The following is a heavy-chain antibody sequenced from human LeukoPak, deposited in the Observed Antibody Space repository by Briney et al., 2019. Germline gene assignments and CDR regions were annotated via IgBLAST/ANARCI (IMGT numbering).Heavy chain of an antibody. V-gene: IGHV4-4*02. D-gene: IGHD3-3*01. CDR3: ARGWQYYDFWSGYYTGRPNGMDV. Sequence: SETLSLTCAVSGGSIISDNWWSWVRQPPGKGLEWIGEIHHIGSPTYNPSLKSRVTISVDTSKNQFSLKLSSVTAADTAVYYCARGWQYYDFWSGYYTGRPNGMDVWGQGTTVTVSS. CDR1: GGSIISDNW. J-gene: IGHJ6*02. CDR2: IHHIGSP.